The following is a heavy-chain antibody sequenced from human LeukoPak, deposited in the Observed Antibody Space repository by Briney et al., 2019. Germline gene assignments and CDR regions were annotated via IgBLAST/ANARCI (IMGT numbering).Heavy chain of an antibody. CDR2: IIPIFGTA. D-gene: IGHD3-10*01. CDR3: ARSDMVRGVLGNYCYYYMDV. V-gene: IGHV1-69*13. Sequence: GASVKVSCKAAGGTFSSYAISWVRQAPGQGLEWMGGIIPIFGTANYAQKFQGRVTITADESTSTAYMELRSLRSEDTAVYYCARSDMVRGVLGNYCYYYMDVWGKGTTVTISS. J-gene: IGHJ6*03. CDR1: GGTFSSYA.